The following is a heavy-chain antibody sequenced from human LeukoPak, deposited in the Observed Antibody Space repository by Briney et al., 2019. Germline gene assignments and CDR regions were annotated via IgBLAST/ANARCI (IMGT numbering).Heavy chain of an antibody. CDR2: IYSGGST. CDR3: AIDLNSSGTGSPL. J-gene: IGHJ4*02. D-gene: IGHD3-10*01. CDR1: GFTVSSNY. V-gene: IGHV3-53*01. Sequence: GGSLRLSCAASGFTVSSNYMSWVRQAPGKGLEWVSVIYSGGSTYYADSVKSRVTISRDNSKNTLYLQMNSLRAEDTAVYYCAIDLNSSGTGSPLWGQGPLVTVSS.